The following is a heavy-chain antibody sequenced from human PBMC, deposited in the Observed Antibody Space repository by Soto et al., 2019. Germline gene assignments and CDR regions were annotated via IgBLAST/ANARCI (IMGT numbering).Heavy chain of an antibody. Sequence: PSETLSLTCTVSTDSSSFTNSYWGWIRQPPGKGLQWIGSSSYIGGTFYDPSLKGRVVISFDSSKKQSFLQVTSVTAADTAVYFCARHRIEVVWRGFDFWGQGSPVTVSS. D-gene: IGHD3-10*01. CDR2: SSYIGGT. CDR1: TDSSSFTNSY. CDR3: ARHRIEVVWRGFDF. V-gene: IGHV4-39*01. J-gene: IGHJ4*02.